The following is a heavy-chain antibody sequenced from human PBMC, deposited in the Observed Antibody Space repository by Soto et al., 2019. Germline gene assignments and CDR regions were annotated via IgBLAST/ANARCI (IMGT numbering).Heavy chain of an antibody. V-gene: IGHV1-18*01. Sequence: QVQLVQSGAEVKKPGASVKVSSTASGYTFTKHSISWVRQAPGQGLEWMGWISAYNGNTNYAQKLQGRVTMTTDTSTSTAYMELRSLRSVDTAVYYCARSSGTTPDFDYWGQGTLVTVSS. CDR1: GYTFTKHS. J-gene: IGHJ4*02. D-gene: IGHD1-7*01. CDR3: ARSSGTTPDFDY. CDR2: ISAYNGNT.